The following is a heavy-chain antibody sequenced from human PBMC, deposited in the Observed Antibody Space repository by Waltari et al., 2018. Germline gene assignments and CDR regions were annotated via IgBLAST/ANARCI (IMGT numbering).Heavy chain of an antibody. CDR2: IYPGDSET. V-gene: IGHV5-51*01. J-gene: IGHJ3*01. Sequence: EVQLVQSGAEVNKPGESLKISCKGSGYSFINYWIGWVRQMPGKGLESMGIIYPGDSETRFNPSFQGQVTISVDKSITTAYLQWSSLKASDTAMYYCARRERGDGYTGAFDVWGQGTMVTVSS. CDR1: GYSFINYW. CDR3: ARRERGDGYTGAFDV. D-gene: IGHD5-12*01.